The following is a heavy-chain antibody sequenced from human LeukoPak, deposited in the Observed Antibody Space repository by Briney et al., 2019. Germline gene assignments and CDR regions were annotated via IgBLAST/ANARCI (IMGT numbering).Heavy chain of an antibody. CDR3: ARGEWELPERPFDY. CDR1: GFTFSSYW. CDR2: IKQDGSEK. V-gene: IGHV3-7*04. J-gene: IGHJ4*02. Sequence: GGSLRLSCAASGFTFSSYWMSWVRQAPGKGLEWVANIKQDGSEKYYVDSVKGRFTISRDNAKNSLYLQMNSLRAEDTAVYYCARGEWELPERPFDYWGQGTLVTVSS. D-gene: IGHD1-26*01.